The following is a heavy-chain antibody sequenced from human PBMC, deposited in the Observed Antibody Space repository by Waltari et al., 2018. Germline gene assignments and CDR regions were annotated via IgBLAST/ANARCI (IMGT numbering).Heavy chain of an antibody. CDR1: GFTFRTYA. CDR2: ITGGGGGT. D-gene: IGHD3-22*01. V-gene: IGHV3-23*01. CDR3: AGDSSGYYAFDF. J-gene: IGHJ4*02. Sequence: EVQLLESGGDLVQPGGSLTLSCAGSGFTFRTYALGWVRQAPGKGLGWTSTITGGGGGTYYSGSLKGRFTTSRDNSKNMLYLEMSSLSVEDTAIYYCAGDSSGYYAFDFWGQGTLVAVSS.